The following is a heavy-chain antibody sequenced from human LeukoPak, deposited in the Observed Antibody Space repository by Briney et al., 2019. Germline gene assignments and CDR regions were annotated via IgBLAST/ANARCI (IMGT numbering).Heavy chain of an antibody. J-gene: IGHJ6*04. CDR3: ARDMRAMVRGVIVYYGMDV. D-gene: IGHD3-10*01. Sequence: GGSLRLSCAASGFTFSSYGMHWVRQAPGKGLEWVAVIWYDGSNKYYADSVKGRFTISRDNSKNTLYLQMNGLRAEDTAVYYCARDMRAMVRGVIVYYGMDVWGKGNPGHRLL. CDR1: GFTFSSYG. V-gene: IGHV3-33*01. CDR2: IWYDGSNK.